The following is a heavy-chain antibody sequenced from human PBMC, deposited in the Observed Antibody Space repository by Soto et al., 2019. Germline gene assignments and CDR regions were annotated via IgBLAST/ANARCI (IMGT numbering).Heavy chain of an antibody. Sequence: SETLSLSCDVYGGSFSGDYWSWIRQPPGKGLEWIGEINHSGSTNYNPSLKSRVTISVDTSTNQFSLKLSSVTAADTAVYYCARAQKLRFLEWLSHNYDYYGMDVWGQGTTVTVSS. V-gene: IGHV4-34*01. CDR2: INHSGST. D-gene: IGHD3-3*01. CDR1: GGSFSGDY. J-gene: IGHJ6*02. CDR3: ARAQKLRFLEWLSHNYDYYGMDV.